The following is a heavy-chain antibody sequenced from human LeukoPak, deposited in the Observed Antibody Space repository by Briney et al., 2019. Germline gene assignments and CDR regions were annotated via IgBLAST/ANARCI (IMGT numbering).Heavy chain of an antibody. D-gene: IGHD4-17*01. Sequence: GESLKISCKGSGYSFTTDWIGWVRQMPGKGLEWMGIIYPSDSDTRYSPSFQGQVTISADKSISTAYLQWSSLKASDTAVYYCARLHGDYPTGPFDYWGQGTLVTVSS. CDR2: IYPSDSDT. CDR1: GYSFTTDW. J-gene: IGHJ4*02. V-gene: IGHV5-51*01. CDR3: ARLHGDYPTGPFDY.